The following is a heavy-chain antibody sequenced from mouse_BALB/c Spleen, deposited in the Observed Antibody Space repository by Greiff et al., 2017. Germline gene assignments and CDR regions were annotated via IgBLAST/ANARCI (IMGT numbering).Heavy chain of an antibody. CDR1: GFTFSSFG. CDR3: ARGGITTALFDY. V-gene: IGHV5-17*02. CDR2: ISSGSSTI. D-gene: IGHD1-2*01. J-gene: IGHJ2*01. Sequence: EVQGVESGGGLVQPGGSRKLSCAASGFTFSSFGMHWVRQAPEKGLEWVAYISSGSSTIYYADTVKGRFTISRDNPKNTLFLQMTSLRSEDTAMYYCARGGITTALFDYWGQGTTLTVSS.